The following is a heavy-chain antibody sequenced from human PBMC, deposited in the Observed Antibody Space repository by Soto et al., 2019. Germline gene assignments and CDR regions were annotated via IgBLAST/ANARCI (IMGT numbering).Heavy chain of an antibody. CDR3: AKGRARGVVIIPLDY. D-gene: IGHD3-3*01. CDR1: GFTFSSYA. Sequence: EVQLLESGGGLVQPGGSLRLSCAASGFTFSSYAMSWVRQAPGKGLEWVSAISGSGGSTYYADSVKGRFTISRDNSKNTLYLQMNSLRAEDTAIYYCAKGRARGVVIIPLDYWGQGTLVTVSS. J-gene: IGHJ4*02. CDR2: ISGSGGST. V-gene: IGHV3-23*01.